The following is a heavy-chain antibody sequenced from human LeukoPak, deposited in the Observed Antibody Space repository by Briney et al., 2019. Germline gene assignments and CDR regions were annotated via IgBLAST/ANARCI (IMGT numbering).Heavy chain of an antibody. V-gene: IGHV3-49*04. CDR3: TRDVWHFDY. J-gene: IGHJ4*02. D-gene: IGHD5/OR15-5a*01. CDR1: GFTFGDYA. Sequence: GGSLRLSCTASGFTFGDYATSWVRQAPGKGLEWVGFIRSKAYGGTTEYAASVKGRFTISRDDSKSIAYQQMNSLKTEDTAVYYCTRDVWHFDYWGQGTLVTVSS. CDR2: IRSKAYGGTT.